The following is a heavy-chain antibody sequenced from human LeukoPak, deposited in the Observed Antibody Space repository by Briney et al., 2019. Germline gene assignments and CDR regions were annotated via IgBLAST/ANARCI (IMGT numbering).Heavy chain of an antibody. CDR1: GYSFTSYW. Sequence: GESLKISCKGSGYSFTSYWIGWVRQMPGKGLEWMGIIYPGDSDTRYSPSFQGRVTISADKSISTAYLQWSSLKASDTAMYYCARADRSSWLPFDIWGQGTMVTVSS. D-gene: IGHD6-13*01. V-gene: IGHV5-51*01. CDR3: ARADRSSWLPFDI. CDR2: IYPGDSDT. J-gene: IGHJ3*02.